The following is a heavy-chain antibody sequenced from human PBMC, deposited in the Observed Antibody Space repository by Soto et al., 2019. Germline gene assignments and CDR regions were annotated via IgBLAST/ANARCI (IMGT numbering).Heavy chain of an antibody. D-gene: IGHD4-17*01. J-gene: IGHJ5*02. CDR2: IYYSGNT. V-gene: IGHV4-39*01. CDR1: GDSISSSSYY. CDR3: ASIPDYGDTPRFDP. Sequence: SETLSLTCTISGDSISSSSYYWGWIRQPPGKGLEWIGTIYYSGNTYYNPSLKSRVTISVDTSKNQFSLKLSSVTAADTAVYYWASIPDYGDTPRFDPWGQGTLATVSS.